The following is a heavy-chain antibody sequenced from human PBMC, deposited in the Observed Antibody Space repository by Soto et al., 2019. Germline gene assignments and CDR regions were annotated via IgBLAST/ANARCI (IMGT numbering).Heavy chain of an antibody. Sequence: ASVKVSCKASGYTFTSYDINWVRQATGQRLEWMGWMNTSNGNTKYAQKFQGRVTMTRDTSASTAYMELSSLRSEDTAVYYCARVAILTGYYYEYWGQGTLVTVSS. CDR3: ARVAILTGYYYEY. D-gene: IGHD3-9*01. J-gene: IGHJ4*02. V-gene: IGHV1-8*01. CDR1: GYTFTSYD. CDR2: MNTSNGNT.